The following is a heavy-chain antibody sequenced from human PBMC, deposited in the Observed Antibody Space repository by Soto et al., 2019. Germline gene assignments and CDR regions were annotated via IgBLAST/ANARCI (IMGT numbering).Heavy chain of an antibody. V-gene: IGHV3-74*01. D-gene: IGHD1-1*01. CDR2: INTDGSIT. CDR1: GFNFRSNW. Sequence: PGGSLRLSCAASGFNFRSNWMHWVRRVPGRGLVWVSRINTDGSITDYVDSVKGRFSISRDNSKNTLFLQMNSLTSEDTAVYYCARDGESMQFRTGTTSYSGMNVWGQGTTVTVSS. J-gene: IGHJ6*02. CDR3: ARDGESMQFRTGTTSYSGMNV.